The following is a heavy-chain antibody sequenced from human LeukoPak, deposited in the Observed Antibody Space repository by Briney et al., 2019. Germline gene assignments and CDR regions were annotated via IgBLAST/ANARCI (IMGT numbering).Heavy chain of an antibody. J-gene: IGHJ5*02. V-gene: IGHV1-8*01. CDR3: ARGLQVIAGAGS. D-gene: IGHD6-19*01. CDR2: MNPNSGNT. CDR1: GYTFTSYD. Sequence: ASVKVSCKASGYTFTSYDINWVRQATGQGLEWMGWMNPNSGNTGYAQKFQGRVTMTRNTSISTAYMELSSLRSEDTAVYYCARGLQVIAGAGSWGQGTLVTVSS.